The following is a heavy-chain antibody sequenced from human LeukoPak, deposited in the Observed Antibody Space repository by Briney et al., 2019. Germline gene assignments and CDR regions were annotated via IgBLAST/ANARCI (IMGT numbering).Heavy chain of an antibody. CDR3: ARVGVSSGWYLYYFDY. CDR2: INPNSGGT. D-gene: IGHD6-19*01. J-gene: IGHJ4*02. V-gene: IGHV1-2*02. CDR1: GYTFSGYY. Sequence: ASVKVSCKASGYTFSGYYIHWVRQAPGQGLEWMGWINPNSGGTNYAQKFQGRVTMTRDTSISTAYMELSRLRSDDTAVYYCARVGVSSGWYLYYFDYWGQGTLVTVSS.